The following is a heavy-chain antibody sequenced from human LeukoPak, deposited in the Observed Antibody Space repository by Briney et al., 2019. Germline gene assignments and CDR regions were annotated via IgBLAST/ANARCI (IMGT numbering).Heavy chain of an antibody. J-gene: IGHJ5*02. V-gene: IGHV3-23*01. Sequence: PGGSLRLSCAASGFTFSSYAMSWVRQAPGKGLEWVSAISGSGDKTYYADSVKGRFTISRDNSKNTLDLQVNSLRAEDTALYYCAKNVGYDFWSGYLEFDPWGQGTLVTVSS. CDR2: ISGSGDKT. CDR3: AKNVGYDFWSGYLEFDP. CDR1: GFTFSSYA. D-gene: IGHD3-3*01.